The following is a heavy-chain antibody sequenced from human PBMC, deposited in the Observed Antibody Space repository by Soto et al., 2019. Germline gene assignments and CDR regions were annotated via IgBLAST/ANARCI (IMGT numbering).Heavy chain of an antibody. J-gene: IGHJ5*02. D-gene: IGHD2-15*01. CDR2: LIPIFGTA. CDR3: ARHADAGSFHNWFDP. Sequence: QVQLVQSGAEVKKPGSSVKVSCKASGGTFSTNAIAWVRQAPGQGLEWMGGLIPIFGTATYAQKFQGRVTITADESTSTAYMEMSSLRSEDTAVYYCARHADAGSFHNWFDPWGQGTLVTVSS. V-gene: IGHV1-69*01. CDR1: GGTFSTNA.